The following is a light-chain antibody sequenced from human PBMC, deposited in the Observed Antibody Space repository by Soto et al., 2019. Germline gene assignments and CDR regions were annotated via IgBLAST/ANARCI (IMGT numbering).Light chain of an antibody. CDR2: GAS. CDR1: QSVSNSY. Sequence: ENVLMQSPGTLSLSPGERATLSCRASQSVSNSYLAWYQQKPGQGPRLLIYGASYRATGIPDRFSGGGSGTEFTLTISSLQSEDFVVYYCQQYNSWPPITFGQGTRLEIK. CDR3: QQYNSWPPIT. V-gene: IGKV3-20*01. J-gene: IGKJ5*01.